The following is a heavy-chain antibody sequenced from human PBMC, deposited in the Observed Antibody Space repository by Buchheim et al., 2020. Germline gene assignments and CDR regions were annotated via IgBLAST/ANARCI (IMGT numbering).Heavy chain of an antibody. CDR3: AKDLTGFDWLLYPSSFFDY. J-gene: IGHJ4*02. D-gene: IGHD3-9*01. V-gene: IGHV3-23*01. CDR2: ISGSGGST. CDR1: GFTFSSYA. Sequence: EVQLLESGGGLVQPGGSLRLPCAASGFTFSSYAMSWVRQAPGKGLEWVSAISGSGGSTYYADSVKGRFTISRDNSKNTLYLQMNSLRAEDTAVYYCAKDLTGFDWLLYPSSFFDYWGQGTL.